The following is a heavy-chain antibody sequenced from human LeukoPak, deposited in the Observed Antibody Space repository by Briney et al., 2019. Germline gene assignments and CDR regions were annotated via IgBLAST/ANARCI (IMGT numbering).Heavy chain of an antibody. Sequence: GASVKVSCKSSGYTFTSYYMYWVRQAPGQGLEWMGIINPSGGSTSYAQKFQGRVTVTRDTSISTTYMELSRLTSDDTAVYYCARDRGDCGDDCYSFDYWGQGTLVTVSS. CDR3: ARDRGDCGDDCYSFDY. J-gene: IGHJ4*02. D-gene: IGHD2-21*02. V-gene: IGHV1-46*01. CDR2: INPSGGST. CDR1: GYTFTSYY.